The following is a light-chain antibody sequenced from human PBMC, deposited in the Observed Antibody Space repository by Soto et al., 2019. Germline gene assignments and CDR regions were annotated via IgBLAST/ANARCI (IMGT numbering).Light chain of an antibody. Sequence: IVLTQSPATLSLSPGERAALSCRASQSVSTSLAWYQHKPGQAPRLIIYDASKRAPGLPARFSGSGSGTDFTLTISSLEPENLAVYSCQVRDVXPTXGQXTKV. CDR1: QSVSTS. CDR2: DAS. J-gene: IGKJ1*01. V-gene: IGKV3-11*01. CDR3: QVRDVXPT.